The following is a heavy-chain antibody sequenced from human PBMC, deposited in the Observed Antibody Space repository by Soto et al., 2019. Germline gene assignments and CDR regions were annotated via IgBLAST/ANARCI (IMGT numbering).Heavy chain of an antibody. J-gene: IGHJ5*02. D-gene: IGHD2-15*01. V-gene: IGHV1-3*01. CDR1: GYTFTSYA. Sequence: ASVKVSCKASGYTFTSYAMHWVRQAPGQRLEWMGWINAGNGNTKYSQKFQGRVTITRDTSASTAYMELSSLRSEDTAVYYCARDRSGGGNWCDPWGQGTLVTVSS. CDR2: INAGNGNT. CDR3: ARDRSGGGNWCDP.